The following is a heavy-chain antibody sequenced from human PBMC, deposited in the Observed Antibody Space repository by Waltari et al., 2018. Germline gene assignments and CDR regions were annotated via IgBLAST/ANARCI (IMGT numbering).Heavy chain of an antibody. V-gene: IGHV3-74*01. D-gene: IGHD2-2*01. CDR3: ARDSSHLPAAFDN. Sequence: EVELVQSGGGLVQPGGSLRLSCAASGFTFSRFWMQWVRQVPGKGLGWVSRISNDGRTTDYTDAVKGRFTISRDNAKDTLYLQMNSLRAEDTAVYYCARDSSHLPAAFDNWGQGTLVTVSS. CDR1: GFTFSRFW. CDR2: ISNDGRTT. J-gene: IGHJ4*02.